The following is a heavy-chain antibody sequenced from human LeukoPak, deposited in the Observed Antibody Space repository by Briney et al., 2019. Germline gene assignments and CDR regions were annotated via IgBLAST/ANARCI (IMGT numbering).Heavy chain of an antibody. CDR1: GGSFSGYY. J-gene: IGHJ4*02. V-gene: IGHV4-34*01. Sequence: SETLSLTCAVYGGSFSGYYWSWIRQPPGKGLEWIGEINHSGSTNYNPSLKSRVTISVDTSKNQFSLKLSSVTAADTAVYYCARGIYGSGSYYLDYWGQGTLVTVSP. CDR3: ARGIYGSGSYYLDY. CDR2: INHSGST. D-gene: IGHD3-10*01.